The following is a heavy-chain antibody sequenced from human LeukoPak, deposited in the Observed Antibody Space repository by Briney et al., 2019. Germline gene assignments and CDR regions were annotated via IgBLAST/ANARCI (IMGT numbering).Heavy chain of an antibody. V-gene: IGHV1-69*05. D-gene: IGHD4-23*01. Sequence: GSSVKVSCKASGGTFSSYAISWVRQAPGQGLEWMGGIIPIFGTANYAQMFQGRVTIATDESTCTAYMELSSLRYEDTAVYYCARGVAMTTVVIRSGWFAPWCQGTMVNVS. J-gene: IGHJ5*02. CDR2: IIPIFGTA. CDR3: ARGVAMTTVVIRSGWFAP. CDR1: GGTFSSYA.